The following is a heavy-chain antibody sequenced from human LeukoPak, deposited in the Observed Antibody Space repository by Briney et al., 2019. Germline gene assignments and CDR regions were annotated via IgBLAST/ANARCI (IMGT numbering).Heavy chain of an antibody. V-gene: IGHV1-18*01. Sequence: ASVKVSCKASGYTFTSYGISWVRQAPGQGLEWMGWISAYNGNTNYAQKLQGRVTMTTDTSTSTAYMELRSLRSDDTAVYYCASGTSRQWLVLSAFDIWGQGTMVTVSS. CDR3: ASGTSRQWLVLSAFDI. J-gene: IGHJ3*02. D-gene: IGHD6-19*01. CDR1: GYTFTSYG. CDR2: ISAYNGNT.